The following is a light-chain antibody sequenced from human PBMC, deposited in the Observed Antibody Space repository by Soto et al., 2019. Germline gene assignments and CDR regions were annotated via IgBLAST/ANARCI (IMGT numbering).Light chain of an antibody. V-gene: IGKV3-20*01. Sequence: EIVLTQSPGTLSLSPGERATLSCRASQSVSSSYLAWYQQKPGQAPRLLIYGASSRATGIPDRFSGSGSGTDFNLTISRLEPDDFAVYYCQQYGRTFGQGTKVEIK. CDR3: QQYGRT. J-gene: IGKJ1*01. CDR2: GAS. CDR1: QSVSSSY.